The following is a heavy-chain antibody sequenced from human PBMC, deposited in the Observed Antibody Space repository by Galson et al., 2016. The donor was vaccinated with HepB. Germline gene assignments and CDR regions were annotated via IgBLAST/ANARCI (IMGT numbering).Heavy chain of an antibody. J-gene: IGHJ3*01. D-gene: IGHD3-10*01. V-gene: IGHV4-61*08. CDR3: ATYYFGSGIPTYAFNL. CDR1: SDSVSSGDLY. CDR2: IFYTGNT. Sequence: SETLSLTCNVSSDSVSSGDLYWAWVRQPPGKALEWIGFIFYTGNTIYNPSLKSRVTISIGTSKNQFSLNLNSVTAADTALYYCATYYFGSGIPTYAFNLWGQGTMVIVSS.